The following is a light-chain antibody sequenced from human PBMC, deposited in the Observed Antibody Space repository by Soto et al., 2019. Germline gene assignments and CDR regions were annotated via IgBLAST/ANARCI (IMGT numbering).Light chain of an antibody. CDR1: SSDVGAYNY. CDR3: NAFTTSSTLV. J-gene: IGLJ2*01. Sequence: QSALTQPASVSGSPGQSITISCTGTSSDVGAYNYVSWYQHHPGKAPKLMIYDVSNRPSGVSNRFSGSKSGNTASLTISGLQAEDEAYYYCNAFTTSSTLVFGGGTKVTVL. V-gene: IGLV2-14*03. CDR2: DVS.